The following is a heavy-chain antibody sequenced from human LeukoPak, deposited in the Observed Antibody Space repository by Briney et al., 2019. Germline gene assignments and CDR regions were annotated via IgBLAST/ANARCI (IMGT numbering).Heavy chain of an antibody. CDR3: ARDHAGSGRAFDY. Sequence: PGGSLRLSCAASGFTFSTYGIHWVRQAPGKGLGWVGLLSSGGINKHYADSVKGRFIISRDNSMNTLYLQMSSLGVEDTAVYYCARDHAGSGRAFDYWGQGTLVTVSS. V-gene: IGHV3-30*03. D-gene: IGHD2-15*01. J-gene: IGHJ4*02. CDR2: LSSGGINK. CDR1: GFTFSTYG.